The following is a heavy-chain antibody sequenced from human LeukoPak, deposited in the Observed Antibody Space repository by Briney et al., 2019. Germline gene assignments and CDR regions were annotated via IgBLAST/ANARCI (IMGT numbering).Heavy chain of an antibody. CDR3: EIGGGGSIAAGWSTTRH. Sequence: ASVKVSCKASGYTFTGYYMHWVRQAPGQGLEWMGWINPNSGGTNYAQKFQGRVTMTRDTSISTAYMELSRLRSDDTAVYYCEIGGGGSIAAGWSTTRHWGQGTLVTVSS. J-gene: IGHJ4*02. CDR1: GYTFTGYY. CDR2: INPNSGGT. V-gene: IGHV1-2*02. D-gene: IGHD6-13*01.